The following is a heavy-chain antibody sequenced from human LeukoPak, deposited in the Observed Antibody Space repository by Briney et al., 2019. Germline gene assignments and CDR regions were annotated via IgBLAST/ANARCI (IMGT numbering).Heavy chain of an antibody. Sequence: GGSLRLSCAASGFTFSDYYMSWICQAPGKGLEWVSYISSSSSYTNYADSVKGRFTISRDNAKNSLYLQMNSLRAEDTAVYYCARIVGARDWFDPWGQGTLVTVSS. CDR1: GFTFSDYY. CDR3: ARIVGARDWFDP. V-gene: IGHV3-11*06. CDR2: ISSSSSYT. D-gene: IGHD1-26*01. J-gene: IGHJ5*02.